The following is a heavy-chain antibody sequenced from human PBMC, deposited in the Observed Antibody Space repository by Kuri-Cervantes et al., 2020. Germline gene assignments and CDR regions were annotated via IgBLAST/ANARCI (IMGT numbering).Heavy chain of an antibody. D-gene: IGHD6-13*01. CDR1: GFTVSSNY. CDR2: IYSGGST. V-gene: IGHV3-53*01. CDR3: ARGYWAAAGYNWFDP. Sequence: LSLTCVASGFTVSSNYMSWVRQGPGKGLEWVSVIYSGGSTYYADSVKGRFTISRDNSKNTLYLQMNSLRAEDTAVYYCARGYWAAAGYNWFDPWGQGTLVTVSS. J-gene: IGHJ5*02.